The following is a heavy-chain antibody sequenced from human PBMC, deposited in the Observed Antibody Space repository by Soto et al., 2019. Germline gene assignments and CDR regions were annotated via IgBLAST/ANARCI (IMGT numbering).Heavy chain of an antibody. V-gene: IGHV4-39*01. CDR2: IYYSGST. J-gene: IGHJ4*02. CDR3: ARHVVSGYSNYLSYKVNYFDY. D-gene: IGHD4-4*01. CDR1: GGSISSSSYY. Sequence: QLQLQESGPGLVKPSETLSLTCTVSGGSISSSSYYWGWIRQPPGKGLEWIGSIYYSGSTYYNPSLKSRVTISVDTSKNQFSLKLSSVTAADTAVYYCARHVVSGYSNYLSYKVNYFDYWGQGTLVTVSS.